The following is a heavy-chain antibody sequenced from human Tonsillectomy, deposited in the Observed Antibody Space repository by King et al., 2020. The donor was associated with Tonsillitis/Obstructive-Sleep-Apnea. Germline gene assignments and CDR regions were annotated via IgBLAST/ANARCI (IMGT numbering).Heavy chain of an antibody. CDR2: ISGSGGST. V-gene: IGHV3-23*04. Sequence: VQLVESGGGLVQPGGSLRLSCAASGFTFSSYAMSWVRQAPGKGLEWVSAISGSGGSTYYADSVKGRFTISRDNSKNTLYLQMNSLRAEDTAVYYCAKGPDRIWARWYYMDVWGKGTTVTVSS. D-gene: IGHD3/OR15-3a*01. CDR1: GFTFSSYA. CDR3: AKGPDRIWARWYYMDV. J-gene: IGHJ6*03.